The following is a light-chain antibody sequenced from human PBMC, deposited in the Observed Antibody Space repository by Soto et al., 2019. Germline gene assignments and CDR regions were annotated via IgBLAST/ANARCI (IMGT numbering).Light chain of an antibody. J-gene: IGKJ4*01. Sequence: DIQMTQSPSTLSASVGDRVTITCRASQTISSWLAWYQQKPGKAPKLLIYKASTLKSGVPSRFSGSGSGTEFTLTISSLQPDDFATYYCQQYNSYSLFGGGTKVDIK. CDR3: QQYNSYSL. V-gene: IGKV1-5*03. CDR1: QTISSW. CDR2: KAS.